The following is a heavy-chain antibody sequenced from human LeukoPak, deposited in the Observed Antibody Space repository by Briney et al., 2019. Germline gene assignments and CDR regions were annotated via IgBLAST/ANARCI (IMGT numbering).Heavy chain of an antibody. J-gene: IGHJ4*02. CDR2: IYPGDSDT. Sequence: GESLKISCKGSGYSFNSYWIGWVRQMPGKGLEWMGIIYPGDSDTRYSPSFQGQVIISVDKSIGTAYLQWSSLKASDTAMYYCARGNTVASLDYWGQGTLVTVPS. CDR1: GYSFNSYW. CDR3: ARGNTVASLDY. D-gene: IGHD2/OR15-2a*01. V-gene: IGHV5-51*01.